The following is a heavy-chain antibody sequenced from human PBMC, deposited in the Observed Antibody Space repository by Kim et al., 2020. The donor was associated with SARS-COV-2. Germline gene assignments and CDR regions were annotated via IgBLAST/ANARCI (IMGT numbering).Heavy chain of an antibody. D-gene: IGHD2-15*01. CDR3: ARGRAYPRDSGGSFWFDP. J-gene: IGHJ5*02. Sequence: RSRVTISVDTSKNQFSLKLSSVTAADTAVYYCARGRAYPRDSGGSFWFDPWGQGTLVTVSS. V-gene: IGHV4-34*01.